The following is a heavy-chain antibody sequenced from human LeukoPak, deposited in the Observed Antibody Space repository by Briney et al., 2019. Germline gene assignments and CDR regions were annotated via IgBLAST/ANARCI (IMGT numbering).Heavy chain of an antibody. CDR3: ARSSYDSSLRIDDF. V-gene: IGHV1-2*02. D-gene: IGHD3-22*01. J-gene: IGHJ4*02. Sequence: GASVKVSCNASGYTFTDYYMHWVRHAPGPGLEWMGWINPYSGDTNYAQTVQGRVTMTRDTAISKAYMELSRLRSDDTAVYYCARSSYDSSLRIDDFWGQGTLVTVSS. CDR1: GYTFTDYY. CDR2: INPYSGDT.